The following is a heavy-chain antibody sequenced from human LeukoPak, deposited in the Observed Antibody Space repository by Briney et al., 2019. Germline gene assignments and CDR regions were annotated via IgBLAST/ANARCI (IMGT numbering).Heavy chain of an antibody. CDR3: AILGSYYWHYFDY. V-gene: IGHV3-48*03. Sequence: GGSLRLSCAASGFTFSSYEMNWVRQAPGKGLEWVSYISSSGSTIYYADSVKGRFTISRDNAKNSLYLQMNSLRAEDTAVYYCAILGSYYWHYFDYWGQGTLVTVSS. CDR1: GFTFSSYE. D-gene: IGHD1-26*01. CDR2: ISSSGSTI. J-gene: IGHJ4*02.